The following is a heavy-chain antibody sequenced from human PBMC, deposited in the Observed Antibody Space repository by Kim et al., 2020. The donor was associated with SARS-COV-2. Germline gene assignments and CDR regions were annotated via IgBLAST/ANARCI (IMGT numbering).Heavy chain of an antibody. CDR2: IIPIFGTA. V-gene: IGHV1-69*13. CDR3: ARGSYYGGNCFVY. Sequence: SVKVSCKASGGTFSSYAISWVRQAPGQGLEWMGGIIPIFGTANYAQKFQGRVTITADESTSTAYMELSSLRSEDTAVYYCARGSYYGGNCFVYWGQGTLVTVSS. CDR1: GGTFSSYA. D-gene: IGHD4-17*01. J-gene: IGHJ4*02.